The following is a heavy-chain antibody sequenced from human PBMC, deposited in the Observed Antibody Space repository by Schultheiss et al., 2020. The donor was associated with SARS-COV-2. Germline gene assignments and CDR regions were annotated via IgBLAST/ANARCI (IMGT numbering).Heavy chain of an antibody. CDR3: AKDKNDFWSGYQG. CDR2: IKDDGSEI. D-gene: IGHD3-3*01. V-gene: IGHV3-7*03. Sequence: GGSLRLSCAASGFTFSSYWMGWVRQAPGKGLEWVASIKDDGSEIYHVDSVKGRFTISRDNAKNTLYLQMNSLRAEDTAVYYCAKDKNDFWSGYQGWGQGTLVTVSS. CDR1: GFTFSSYW. J-gene: IGHJ4*02.